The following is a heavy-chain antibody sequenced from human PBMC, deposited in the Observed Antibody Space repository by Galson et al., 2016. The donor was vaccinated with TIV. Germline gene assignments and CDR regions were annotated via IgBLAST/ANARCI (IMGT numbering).Heavy chain of an antibody. Sequence: SLRLSCAASGFIFTNYGMSWVRQAPGKGLEWGSTIRADGAEAYYADSVKGRFIISRDKSKNTVDLQMNNLRVGDTAVYFCARYSVYFKSFDSWGQGTLVTVSS. CDR1: GFIFTNYG. J-gene: IGHJ4*02. V-gene: IGHV3-23*01. CDR3: ARYSVYFKSFDS. CDR2: IRADGAEA. D-gene: IGHD3-10*01.